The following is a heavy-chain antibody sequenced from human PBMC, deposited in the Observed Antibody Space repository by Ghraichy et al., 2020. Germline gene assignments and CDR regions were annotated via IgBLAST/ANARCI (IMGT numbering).Heavy chain of an antibody. CDR3: ARDASGWTSDGMDV. D-gene: IGHD6-19*01. Sequence: SQTLSLTCTVSGGSITNYYWGWIWQPAGKGLEWIGRIYSSGSTNYNPSLKSRVTMSLDTSKNQFSLKLNSVTAADTAVYYCARDASGWTSDGMDVWGQGTTVTVSS. V-gene: IGHV4-4*07. J-gene: IGHJ6*02. CDR2: IYSSGST. CDR1: GGSITNYY.